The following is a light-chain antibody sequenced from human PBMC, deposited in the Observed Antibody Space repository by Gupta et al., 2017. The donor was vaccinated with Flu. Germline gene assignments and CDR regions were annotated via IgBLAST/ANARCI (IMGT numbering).Light chain of an antibody. CDR2: SNN. V-gene: IGLV1-44*01. CDR3: AAWDDSLNGWV. J-gene: IGLJ3*02. CDR1: SSNIGSNT. Sequence: SVLTPPPSASGTPGQRVTISCSGSSSNIGSNTVNWYQQLPGTAPKLLIYSNNQRPSGVPDRFSGSKSGTSAPLAISGLQSEDEADYYCAAWDDSLNGWVFGGGTKLTVL.